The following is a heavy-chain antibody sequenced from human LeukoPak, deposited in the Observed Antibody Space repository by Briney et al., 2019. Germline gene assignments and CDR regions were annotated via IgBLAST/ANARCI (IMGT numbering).Heavy chain of an antibody. CDR1: GYTFTSYG. Sequence: GASVKVSCKASGYTFTSYGISWVRQAPGQGLEWMGWISTYNGNTNYAQKVQGRVTMTTDTSTSTAYMELRSLRSDDTAVYYCAREGRRSYDFWSVRYEYYYYGMDVWGQGTTVTVSS. CDR2: ISTYNGNT. D-gene: IGHD3-3*01. V-gene: IGHV1-18*01. CDR3: AREGRRSYDFWSVRYEYYYYGMDV. J-gene: IGHJ6*02.